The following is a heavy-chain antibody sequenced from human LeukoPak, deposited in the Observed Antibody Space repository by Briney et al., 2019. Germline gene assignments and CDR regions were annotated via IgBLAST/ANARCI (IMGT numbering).Heavy chain of an antibody. D-gene: IGHD6-13*01. CDR2: INPSGGST. V-gene: IGHV1-46*01. Sequence: ASVTVSCKASGYTFTNYYMHWVRQAPGQGLEWMGIINPSGGSTSYAQKFQGRVTMTRDTSTSTVYMELSSLRSEDTAVYYCARENSSSWLRDYYYYGMDVWGQGTTVTVSS. J-gene: IGHJ6*02. CDR1: GYTFTNYY. CDR3: ARENSSSWLRDYYYYGMDV.